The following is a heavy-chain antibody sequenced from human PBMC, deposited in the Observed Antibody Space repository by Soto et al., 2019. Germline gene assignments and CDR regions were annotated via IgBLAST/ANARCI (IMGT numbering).Heavy chain of an antibody. D-gene: IGHD3-16*02. CDR2: ITGSSSYI. CDR3: ARLVASEPGYGMDV. Sequence: DVQLVESGGGLVKPGGSLRLSCAASGFIFSSHNMNWVRQAPGKGLEWVSSITGSSSYIFYADSVKGRFTISRDNAKNTVYLQVNSLRAEDTGVYYCARLVASEPGYGMDVWGQGTTVTVSS. J-gene: IGHJ6*02. CDR1: GFIFSSHN. V-gene: IGHV3-21*06.